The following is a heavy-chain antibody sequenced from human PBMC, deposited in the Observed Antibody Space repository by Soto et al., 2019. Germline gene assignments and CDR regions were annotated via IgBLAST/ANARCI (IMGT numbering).Heavy chain of an antibody. CDR3: AREFGMDV. V-gene: IGHV3-11*01. CDR2: ISGSGSTM. Sequence: PGGSLRLSCSASGFTCSYNYMSWFRQAPGKGLEYISYISGSGSTMQYTDSVKGRFTVSRDNAKNSLYLQMNSLRAEDTAVYYCAREFGMDVWGQGTTVTVSS. CDR1: GFTCSYNY. J-gene: IGHJ6*02.